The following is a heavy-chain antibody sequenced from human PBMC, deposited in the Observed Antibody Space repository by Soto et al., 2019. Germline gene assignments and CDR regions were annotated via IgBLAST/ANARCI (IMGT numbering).Heavy chain of an antibody. Sequence: ASVKVSCKASGYTFTSYAMHWVRQAPGQRLEWMGWINAGNGNTKYSQKFQGRVTITRDTSASTAYMELSSLRSEDTAVYYCAREDIVVVPAAIKRHYYYGMDVRGQGTTVTVSS. D-gene: IGHD2-2*02. J-gene: IGHJ6*02. V-gene: IGHV1-3*01. CDR1: GYTFTSYA. CDR2: INAGNGNT. CDR3: AREDIVVVPAAIKRHYYYGMDV.